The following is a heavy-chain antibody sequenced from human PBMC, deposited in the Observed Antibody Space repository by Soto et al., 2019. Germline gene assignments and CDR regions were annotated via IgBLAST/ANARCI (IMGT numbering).Heavy chain of an antibody. CDR2: ISYEGSNK. V-gene: IGHV3-30*03. CDR3: AIDSGGGYSVYGMDV. CDR1: GFTFSSYG. Sequence: QVQLVESGGGVVQPGRSLRLSCAASGFTFSSYGMHWVRQAPGKGLEWVAVISYEGSNKYYADSVKGRITISRDNSKNAPDLQMDSLRAADTAVYYCAIDSGGGYSVYGMDVCGQGTTVTV. D-gene: IGHD1-26*01. J-gene: IGHJ6*02.